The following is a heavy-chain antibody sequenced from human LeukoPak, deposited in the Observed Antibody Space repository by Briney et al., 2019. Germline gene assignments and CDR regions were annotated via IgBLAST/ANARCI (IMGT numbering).Heavy chain of an antibody. CDR3: ARSGYSSGWLKEHGMDV. CDR1: GFTFSSYA. CDR2: ISGSGGST. V-gene: IGHV3-23*01. D-gene: IGHD6-19*01. J-gene: IGHJ6*02. Sequence: GGSLRLSCAASGFTFSSYAMSWVRQAPGKGLEWVSAISGSGGSTYYADSVKGRFTISRDNSKNTLYLQMNSLRAEDTAVYYCARSGYSSGWLKEHGMDVWGQGTTVTVSS.